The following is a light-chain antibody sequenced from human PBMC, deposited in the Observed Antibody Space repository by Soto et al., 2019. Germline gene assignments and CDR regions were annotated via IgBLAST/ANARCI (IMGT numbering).Light chain of an antibody. J-gene: IGKJ2*01. CDR1: QRIANNV. V-gene: IGKV3-20*01. CDR3: QQYGRSPFT. Sequence: EVVLTQSPVTLSLSPGERATLSCRASQRIANNVLAWFQQKPDQPPTLLIYGAATRASGIPDRFSGSGSGTDFALTISRLEPADFVVYYCQQYGRSPFTFGPGTKLEIK. CDR2: GAA.